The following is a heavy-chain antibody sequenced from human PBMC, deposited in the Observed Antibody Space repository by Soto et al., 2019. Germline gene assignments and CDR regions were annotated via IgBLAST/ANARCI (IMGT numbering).Heavy chain of an antibody. D-gene: IGHD6-13*01. Sequence: GESLKISCKGSGYSFTSYWISWVRQMPGKGLEWMGRIDPSDSYTNYSPSFQGHVTISADKSISTAYLQWSSLKASDTAMYYCARGAAYSSSYYYGMDVWGQGTTVTVSS. CDR1: GYSFTSYW. CDR2: IDPSDSYT. V-gene: IGHV5-10-1*01. J-gene: IGHJ6*02. CDR3: ARGAAYSSSYYYGMDV.